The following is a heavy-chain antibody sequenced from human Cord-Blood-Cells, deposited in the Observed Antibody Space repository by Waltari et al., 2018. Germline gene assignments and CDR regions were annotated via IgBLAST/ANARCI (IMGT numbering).Heavy chain of an antibody. CDR2: IYHSGST. Sequence: QVQLQESGPGLVKPSETLSLTCAVSGYSISSGYYWGWIRQPPGKGLEWIGSIYHSGSTYYNPSHKSRVTISVDTSKNQFSLKLSSVTAADTAVYYCASLNNDHLSNAFDIWGQGTMVTVSS. CDR3: ASLNNDHLSNAFDI. D-gene: IGHD1-1*01. V-gene: IGHV4-38-2*01. J-gene: IGHJ3*02. CDR1: GYSISSGYY.